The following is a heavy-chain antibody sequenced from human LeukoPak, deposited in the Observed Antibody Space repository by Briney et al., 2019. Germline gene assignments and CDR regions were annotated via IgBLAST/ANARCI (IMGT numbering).Heavy chain of an antibody. Sequence: GGSLRLSSAASEFTVSTNHMSWVRQAPGRGLEWVSVLYSGGTTSYADSVKGRFTISSDNSKNTVYLQMNSLRVEDTAVYYCTRDRDSMVRGNYFDSWGQGTLVTVSS. D-gene: IGHD3-10*01. J-gene: IGHJ4*02. CDR1: EFTVSTNH. V-gene: IGHV3-66*01. CDR2: LYSGGTT. CDR3: TRDRDSMVRGNYFDS.